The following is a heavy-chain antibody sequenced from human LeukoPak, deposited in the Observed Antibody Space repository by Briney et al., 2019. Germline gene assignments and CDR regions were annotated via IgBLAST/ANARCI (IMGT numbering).Heavy chain of an antibody. V-gene: IGHV3-48*01. CDR2: MNSDSSTI. J-gene: IGHJ2*01. D-gene: IGHD2-15*01. CDR3: ARVEGHCSGGSCYNYYFDL. Sequence: GGSLRLSCAASGFTFSSYGMNWVRRAPGKGLEWISYMNSDSSTIYHADSVRGRFTISRDNAKNSLFLQMNSLRAEDTAVYYCARVEGHCSGGSCYNYYFDLWGRGTLVAVSS. CDR1: GFTFSSYG.